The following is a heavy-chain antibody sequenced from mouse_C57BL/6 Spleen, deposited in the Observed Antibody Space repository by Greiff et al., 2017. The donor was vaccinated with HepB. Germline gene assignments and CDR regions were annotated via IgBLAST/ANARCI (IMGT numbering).Heavy chain of an antibody. CDR3: ARFGTTVEGYFDY. Sequence: DVQLQESGPELVKPGASVKIPCKASGYTFTDYNMDWVKQSHGKSLEWIGDINPNNGGTIYNQKFKGKATLTVDKSSSTAYMELRSLTSEDTAVYYCARFGTTVEGYFDYWGQGTTLTVSS. D-gene: IGHD1-1*01. J-gene: IGHJ2*01. CDR2: INPNNGGT. CDR1: GYTFTDYN. V-gene: IGHV1-18*01.